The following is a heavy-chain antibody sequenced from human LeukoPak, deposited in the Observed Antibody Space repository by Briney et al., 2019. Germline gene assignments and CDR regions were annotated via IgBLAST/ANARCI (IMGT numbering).Heavy chain of an antibody. CDR1: GFTFDDYA. V-gene: IGHV3-43D*04. CDR3: AKDGQQPTSGYYYYYMDV. Sequence: PGGFLRLSCAASGFTFDDYAMHWVRQAPGKGLEWVSLISWDGGSTYYADSVKGRFTISRDNSKNSLYLQMNSLRAEDTALYYCAKDGQQPTSGYYYYYMDVWGNGTTVTVS. D-gene: IGHD6-13*01. J-gene: IGHJ6*03. CDR2: ISWDGGST.